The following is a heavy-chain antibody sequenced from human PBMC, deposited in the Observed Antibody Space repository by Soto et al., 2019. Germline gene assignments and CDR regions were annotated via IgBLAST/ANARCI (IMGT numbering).Heavy chain of an antibody. CDR2: ISGSGGST. J-gene: IGHJ6*02. CDR3: AKDGLGHYDSSGYYENPYYYGMDV. Sequence: PGGSLRLSCAASGFTFSSYAMSWVRQAPGKGLEWVSAISGSGGSTYYADSVKGRFTISRDNSKNTLYLQMNSLRAEDTAVYYCAKDGLGHYDSSGYYENPYYYGMDVWGQGTTVTVSS. D-gene: IGHD3-22*01. CDR1: GFTFSSYA. V-gene: IGHV3-23*01.